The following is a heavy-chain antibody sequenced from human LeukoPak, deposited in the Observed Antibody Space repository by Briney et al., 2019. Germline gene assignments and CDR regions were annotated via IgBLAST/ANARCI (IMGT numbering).Heavy chain of an antibody. V-gene: IGHV1-46*01. CDR3: ARGIEMATIHIVGRFDY. D-gene: IGHD5-24*01. Sequence: ASVKVSCKASGYTFTSYYMHWVRQAPGQGLEWMGIISPSGGSTNYAQKFQGRVTITADKSTSTDYMELSSLRSEDTAVYYCARGIEMATIHIVGRFDYWGQGTLVTVSS. J-gene: IGHJ4*02. CDR1: GYTFTSYY. CDR2: ISPSGGST.